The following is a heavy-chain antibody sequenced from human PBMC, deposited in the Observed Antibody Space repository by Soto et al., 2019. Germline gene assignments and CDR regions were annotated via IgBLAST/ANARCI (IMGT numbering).Heavy chain of an antibody. CDR2: IYSSGST. J-gene: IGHJ6*02. D-gene: IGHD6-19*01. Sequence: PSETLSLTCSVSGGSISTYQWSWIRQPAGKGLEWIGRIYSSGSTNYNPSPKSRITMSIDTSKNQFSLKLRSVTAADTAMYYCARKALAVGGLSYYGMDVGGPGTTVTVS. CDR3: ARKALAVGGLSYYGMDV. CDR1: GGSISTYQ. V-gene: IGHV4-4*07.